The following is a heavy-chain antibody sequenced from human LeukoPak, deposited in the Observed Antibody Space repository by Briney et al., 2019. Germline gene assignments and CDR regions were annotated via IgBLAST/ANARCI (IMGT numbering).Heavy chain of an antibody. J-gene: IGHJ4*02. CDR3: ASIGYCSGGSCRHRDY. V-gene: IGHV1-69*06. CDR2: IIPIFGTA. CDR1: GGTFSSCA. D-gene: IGHD2-15*01. Sequence: SVKVSCKASGGTFSSCAINWVRQAPGQRLEWMGGIIPIFGTANYAQKFQGRVTITADKSTSTAYMELSSLRSEDTAVYYCASIGYCSGGSCRHRDYWGQGTLVTVSS.